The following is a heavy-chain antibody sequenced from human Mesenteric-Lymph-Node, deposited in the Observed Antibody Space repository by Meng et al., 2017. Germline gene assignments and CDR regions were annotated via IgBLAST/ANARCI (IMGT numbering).Heavy chain of an antibody. CDR3: ISRAIAAAGIDY. CDR2: IRNKANSYNT. D-gene: IGHD6-13*01. V-gene: IGHV3-72*01. J-gene: IGHJ4*02. Sequence: GESLKISCAVSGFPLSDHHMDWVRQAPGTGPEWVGRIRNKANSYNTEYAASVKGRFTISRDDSESSVYLQMDSLKSEDTAVYYCISRAIAAAGIDYWGQGTLVTVSS. CDR1: GFPLSDHH.